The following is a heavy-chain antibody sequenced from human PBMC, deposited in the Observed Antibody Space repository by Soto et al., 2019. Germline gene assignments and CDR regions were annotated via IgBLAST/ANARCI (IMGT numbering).Heavy chain of an antibody. J-gene: IGHJ6*02. V-gene: IGHV1-8*01. Sequence: QVQLVQSGAEVTKPGASVKVSCKASGYTFTSYDINWVRQATGQGLEWMGWMSPNSGATGYAQKFQGRVTMTRDTSISTAYMELSNMRSEDTDVSYCGRGVDAGVDVWGQGSTVTVSS. D-gene: IGHD1-1*01. CDR1: GYTFTSYD. CDR2: MSPNSGAT. CDR3: GRGVDAGVDV.